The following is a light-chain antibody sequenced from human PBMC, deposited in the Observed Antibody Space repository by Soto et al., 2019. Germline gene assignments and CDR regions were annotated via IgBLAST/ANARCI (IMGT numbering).Light chain of an antibody. V-gene: IGKV3-11*01. Sequence: TVLTQSPATLSLSPGERATLSCKASQSIGNSLGWFQQRPGQAPRLLIDDAFNRATGIPARFTGSGSGSDFTLTISSLEPEDYGVYYCRQRHTCPLTFGGGTKVAIK. CDR3: RQRHTCPLT. CDR2: DAF. J-gene: IGKJ4*01. CDR1: QSIGNS.